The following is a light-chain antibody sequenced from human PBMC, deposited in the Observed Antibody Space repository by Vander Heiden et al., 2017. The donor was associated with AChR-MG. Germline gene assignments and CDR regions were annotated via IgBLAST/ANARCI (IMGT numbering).Light chain of an antibody. V-gene: IGKV4-1*01. CDR1: QSVLYSSNSNNY. CDR3: QQYYSTPMYT. J-gene: IGKJ2*01. Sequence: DIVMTQSPDSLAVSLGERATINSKSSQSVLYSSNSNNYLAWYQQKPGQPPKLLIYWASTRESGVPDRFSGSGCGTDFTLTISSLQAEDVAVYYCQQYYSTPMYTFGQGTKLEIK. CDR2: WAS.